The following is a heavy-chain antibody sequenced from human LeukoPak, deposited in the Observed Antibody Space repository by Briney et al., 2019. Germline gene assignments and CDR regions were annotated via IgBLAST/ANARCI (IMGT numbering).Heavy chain of an antibody. CDR2: INAGNGNT. CDR3: ARGISRGGYSGYDAFDI. D-gene: IGHD5-12*01. Sequence: ASVKVSCKASGYTFTSYAMHWVPQAPGQRLEWMGWINAGNGNTKYSQKFQGRVTITRDTSASTAYMELSSLRSEDTAVYYCARGISRGGYSGYDAFDIWGQGTMVTVSS. J-gene: IGHJ3*02. V-gene: IGHV1-3*01. CDR1: GYTFTSYA.